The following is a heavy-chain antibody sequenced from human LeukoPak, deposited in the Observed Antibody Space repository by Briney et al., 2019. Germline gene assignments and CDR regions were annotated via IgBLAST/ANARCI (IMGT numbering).Heavy chain of an antibody. D-gene: IGHD5-18*01. CDR1: GFIFTSYS. CDR2: MKKDGSEK. V-gene: IGHV3-7*01. J-gene: IGHJ4*02. Sequence: GGSLRLSCAASGFIFTSYSMNWVRQAPGKGLEWVANMKKDGSEKYYVDSVKGRFAISRDNAKTSLYLQMNSLRAEDTAVYYCARGLSGVTGYTYGRGIDYWGQGTLVTVSS. CDR3: ARGLSGVTGYTYGRGIDY.